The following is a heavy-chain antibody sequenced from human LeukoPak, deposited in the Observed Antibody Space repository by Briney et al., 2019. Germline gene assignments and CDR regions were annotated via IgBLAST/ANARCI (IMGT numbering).Heavy chain of an antibody. Sequence: GESLKISCKGSGYSFTSYWIGWVRPMPGKGLEWMGIIYPGDYDTRYSPSFQGQVTISADKSISTAYLQWSSLKASDTAMYYCARLPVLGYCSSTSCYHYYYGMDVRGQGTTVTVSS. CDR3: ARLPVLGYCSSTSCYHYYYGMDV. J-gene: IGHJ6*02. V-gene: IGHV5-51*01. CDR2: IYPGDYDT. D-gene: IGHD2-2*01. CDR1: GYSFTSYW.